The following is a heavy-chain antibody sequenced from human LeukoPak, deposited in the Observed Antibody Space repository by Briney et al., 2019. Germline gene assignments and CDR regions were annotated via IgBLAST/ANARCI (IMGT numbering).Heavy chain of an antibody. V-gene: IGHV4-59*01. CDR2: IYYSGST. CDR1: GGSISSYY. J-gene: IGHJ4*02. Sequence: SETLSLTCTVSGGSISSYYWSWIRQPPGKGLEWIGYIYYSGSTNYNPSLKSRVTISVDTSKNQFSLKLSSVSAADTAVYYCARGPPTYYYDSSGYAHYFDYWGQGTLVTVSS. CDR3: ARGPPTYYYDSSGYAHYFDY. D-gene: IGHD3-22*01.